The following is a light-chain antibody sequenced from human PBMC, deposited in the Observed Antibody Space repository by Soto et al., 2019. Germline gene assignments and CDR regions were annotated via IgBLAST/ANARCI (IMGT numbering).Light chain of an antibody. Sequence: QSVLTQPASVSGSPGQSITISCTRTSSDVGGYNYVSWYQQHPGKAPKLMIYEVSNRPSGVSNRFSGSKSGNTASLTISGLQAEDEADYYCSSYTSSSTRVFGTGTKGTVL. J-gene: IGLJ1*01. CDR1: SSDVGGYNY. CDR2: EVS. V-gene: IGLV2-14*01. CDR3: SSYTSSSTRV.